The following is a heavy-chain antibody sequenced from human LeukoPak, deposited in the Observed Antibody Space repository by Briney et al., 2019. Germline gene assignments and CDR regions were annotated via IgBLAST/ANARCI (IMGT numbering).Heavy chain of an antibody. J-gene: IGHJ3*02. V-gene: IGHV4-34*01. CDR1: GGSFSGYY. CDR2: INHSGST. CDR3: ARGYYYGSGINAFDI. Sequence: SETLSLTCAVYGGSFSGYYWSWIRQPPGKGLEWIGEINHSGSTNYNPSLKSRVTISVDTSKNQFSLKLSSVTAADTAVYYCARGYYYGSGINAFDIWGQGTMVTVSS. D-gene: IGHD3-10*01.